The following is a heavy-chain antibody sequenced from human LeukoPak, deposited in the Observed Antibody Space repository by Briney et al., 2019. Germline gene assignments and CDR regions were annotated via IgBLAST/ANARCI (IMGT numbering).Heavy chain of an antibody. CDR3: ARHQYYYDTRAYYIDY. Sequence: GESLKISCKGSGYSFTSYWIGWVRQMPGKGLVWMGIIYPGGSDTRYSPPFQGQVTISADKSISTAYVQWNSLRASDTAMYYCARHQYYYDTRAYYIDYWGQGTLVTVSS. V-gene: IGHV5-51*01. J-gene: IGHJ4*02. D-gene: IGHD3-22*01. CDR2: IYPGGSDT. CDR1: GYSFTSYW.